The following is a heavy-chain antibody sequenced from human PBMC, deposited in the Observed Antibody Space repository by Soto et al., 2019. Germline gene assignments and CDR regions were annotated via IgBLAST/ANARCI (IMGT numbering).Heavy chain of an antibody. V-gene: IGHV5-10-1*01. D-gene: IGHD3-22*01. J-gene: IGHJ5*02. Sequence: GESLKISCKGSGYSFTSYWISWVRQMPGKGLEWMGRIDPSDSYTNYSPSFQGHVTISADKSISTAYLQWSSLKASDTAMYYCASSSYYDSSGYYYPNWFDPWGQGTLVTVSS. CDR2: IDPSDSYT. CDR1: GYSFTSYW. CDR3: ASSSYYDSSGYYYPNWFDP.